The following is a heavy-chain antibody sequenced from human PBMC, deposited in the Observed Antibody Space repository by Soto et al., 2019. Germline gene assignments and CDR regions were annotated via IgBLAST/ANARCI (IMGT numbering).Heavy chain of an antibody. CDR1: GYTFTGYY. CDR2: INPNSGGT. CDR3: ATACRDGYSCLNY. J-gene: IGHJ4*02. Sequence: GASVKVSCKASGYTFTGYYIHWVRQAPGQGLEWMGWINPNSGGTNYAQKFQGWVTMTRDTSISTAYMELNKLTSDDTAVYYCATACRDGYSCLNYWGQGTLVTVSS. V-gene: IGHV1-2*04. D-gene: IGHD4-4*01.